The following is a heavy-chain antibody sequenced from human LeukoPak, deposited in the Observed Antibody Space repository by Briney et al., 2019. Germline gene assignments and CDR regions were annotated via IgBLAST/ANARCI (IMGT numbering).Heavy chain of an antibody. CDR1: GFTFSSYA. Sequence: TGGSLRLSCAASGFTFSSYAMSWVRQAPGKGLEWVSAISGSGGSTYYADSVKGRFTISRDNSKDSLYLQMNSLRAEDTAVYYCAKAWLQLPYWGQGTLVTVSS. D-gene: IGHD5-24*01. V-gene: IGHV3-23*01. CDR2: ISGSGGST. J-gene: IGHJ4*02. CDR3: AKAWLQLPY.